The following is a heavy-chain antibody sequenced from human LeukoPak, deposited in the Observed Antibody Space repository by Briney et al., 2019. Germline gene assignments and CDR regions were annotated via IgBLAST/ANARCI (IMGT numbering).Heavy chain of an antibody. D-gene: IGHD4-17*01. V-gene: IGHV1-69*05. J-gene: IGHJ4*02. CDR2: IIPIFVTA. CDR3: AREGTTVTTPDY. CDR1: GGTFSSYA. Sequence: SVKLSCKASGGTFSSYAISWVRQAPGQGLEWMGRIIPIFVTANYAQKFQGRVTITTDESTSTAYMELSSLRSEDTAVYYCAREGTTVTTPDYWGQGTLVTVSS.